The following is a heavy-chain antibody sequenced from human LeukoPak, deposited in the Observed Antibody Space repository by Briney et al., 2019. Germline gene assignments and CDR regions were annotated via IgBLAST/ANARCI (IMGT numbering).Heavy chain of an antibody. V-gene: IGHV3-21*01. Sequence: GGSLRLSCAASGFTFSSYSMNWVRQAPGKGLEWVSSISSSSSYIYYADSVKGRFTISRANAKNSLNLQMSSLRAEDTAVYYCARADYCDYGLHRYFDYWGQGTLVTVP. CDR2: ISSSSSYI. J-gene: IGHJ4*02. D-gene: IGHD4-17*01. CDR3: ARADYCDYGLHRYFDY. CDR1: GFTFSSYS.